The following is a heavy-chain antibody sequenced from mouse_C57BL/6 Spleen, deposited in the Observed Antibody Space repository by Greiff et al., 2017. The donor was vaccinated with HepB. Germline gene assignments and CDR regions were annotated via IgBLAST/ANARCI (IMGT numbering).Heavy chain of an antibody. CDR1: GFTFSNYW. CDR3: TAFITTVVVPFDY. Sequence: EVKLMESGGGLVQPGGSMKLSCVASGFTFSNYWMNWVRQSPEKGLEWVAQIRLKSDNYATHYAESVKGRFTISRDDSKSSVYLQMNNLRAEDTGIYYCTAFITTVVVPFDYWGQGTTLTVSS. J-gene: IGHJ2*01. CDR2: IRLKSDNYAT. D-gene: IGHD1-1*01. V-gene: IGHV6-3*01.